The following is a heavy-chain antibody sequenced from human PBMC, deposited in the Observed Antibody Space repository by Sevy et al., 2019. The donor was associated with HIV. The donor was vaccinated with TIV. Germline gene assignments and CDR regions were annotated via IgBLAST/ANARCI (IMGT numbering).Heavy chain of an antibody. CDR1: GFTFSSYG. V-gene: IGHV3-30*02. CDR2: IRYDGSNK. J-gene: IGHJ6*02. D-gene: IGHD4-17*01. CDR3: AKVGDGDYGDRQGYYYYYGMDV. Sequence: GGSLRLSCAASGFTFSSYGMHWVRQAPGKGLEWVAFIRYDGSNKYYADSVKGRFTISRDNSKNTLYLQMNSLRAEDTAVYYYAKVGDGDYGDRQGYYYYYGMDVWGQGTTVTVSS.